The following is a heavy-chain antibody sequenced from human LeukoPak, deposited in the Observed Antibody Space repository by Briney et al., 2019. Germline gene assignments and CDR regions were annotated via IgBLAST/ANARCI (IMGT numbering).Heavy chain of an antibody. J-gene: IGHJ4*02. D-gene: IGHD2-2*02. CDR2: INHSGST. CDR1: GGSFSGYY. CDR3: ARGTVRDIVVVPAAIPFDY. Sequence: SETLSLTCAVYGGSFSGYYWSWIRQPPGKGLEWIGEINHSGSTNYNPSLKSRVTISVDTSKNQFSLKLSSVTAADMAVYYCARGTVRDIVVVPAAIPFDYWGQGTLVTVSS. V-gene: IGHV4-34*01.